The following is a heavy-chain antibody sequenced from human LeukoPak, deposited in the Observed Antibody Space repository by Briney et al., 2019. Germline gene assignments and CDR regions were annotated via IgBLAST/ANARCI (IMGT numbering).Heavy chain of an antibody. CDR3: ARDLLVRGVEVLGWFDP. CDR2: ISAYNGNT. V-gene: IGHV1-18*01. J-gene: IGHJ5*02. CDR1: GYTFTSYG. D-gene: IGHD3-10*01. Sequence: GASVKVSCKASGYTFTSYGISWVRQAPGQGLEWMGWISAYNGNTNYAQKLQGRVTMTTDTSTSTAYMELRSLRSDDTAVYYCARDLLVRGVEVLGWFDPWGQGTLVTVSS.